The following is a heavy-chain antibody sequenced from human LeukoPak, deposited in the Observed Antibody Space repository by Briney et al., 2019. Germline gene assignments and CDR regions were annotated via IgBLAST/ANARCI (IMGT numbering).Heavy chain of an antibody. CDR1: GFTFDDYA. Sequence: GGSPRLSCAASGFTFDDYAMHWVRQAPGKGLEWVAVISYDGSNEYYADSVKGRFTISRDNAKNSLYLQMNSLRAEDTAVYYCARNEQQLVGINWFDPWGQGTLVTVSS. CDR2: ISYDGSNE. V-gene: IGHV3-30*04. D-gene: IGHD6-13*01. CDR3: ARNEQQLVGINWFDP. J-gene: IGHJ5*02.